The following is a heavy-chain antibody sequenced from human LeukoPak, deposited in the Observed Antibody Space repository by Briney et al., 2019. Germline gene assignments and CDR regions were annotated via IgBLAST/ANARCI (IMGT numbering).Heavy chain of an antibody. D-gene: IGHD2-21*01. J-gene: IGHJ3*02. V-gene: IGHV3-21*01. CDR3: ARSLIADGAFDI. CDR1: GFTFTSYT. Sequence: GGSLRLSCAASGFTFTSYTMNWVRQAPGKGLEWVSDISSSGSYIDYADSVKGRLTISRDNAKNPLFLQMNSLRAEDTAVYYCARSLIADGAFDIWGQGTMVTVSS. CDR2: ISSSGSYI.